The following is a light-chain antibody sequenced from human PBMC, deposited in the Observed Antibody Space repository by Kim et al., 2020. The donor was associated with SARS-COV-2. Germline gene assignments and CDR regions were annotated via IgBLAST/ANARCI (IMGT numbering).Light chain of an antibody. CDR1: QGISNY. CDR2: AAS. Sequence: DIKMTQSPSSLSASVGDRVTITCRASQGISNYLAWYQQKPGKVPKVLIYAASTLQSGVPSRFSGSGSGTDFTLTISSLQPEDVATYYCQKYNSAPRTFGQGTKVEIK. CDR3: QKYNSAPRT. V-gene: IGKV1-27*01. J-gene: IGKJ1*01.